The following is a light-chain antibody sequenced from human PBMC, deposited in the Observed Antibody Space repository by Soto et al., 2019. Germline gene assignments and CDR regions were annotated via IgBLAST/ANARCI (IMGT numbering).Light chain of an antibody. V-gene: IGKV3-15*01. CDR2: GES. Sequence: EIVMTQSPATLSVSPGERATLSCSASQSVSSNLAWYQQKPGQAPRLLIYGESTRATGIPARFSGSGSGTEFTLTISSLQSEDFAVYYCQQYNNWHLTFGGGTKVEIK. CDR3: QQYNNWHLT. CDR1: QSVSSN. J-gene: IGKJ4*01.